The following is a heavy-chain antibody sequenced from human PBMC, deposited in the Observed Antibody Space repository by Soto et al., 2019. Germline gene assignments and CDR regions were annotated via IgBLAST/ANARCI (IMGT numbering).Heavy chain of an antibody. CDR1: GGSFSGYY. D-gene: IGHD3-9*01. CDR3: ARVNYDILTGYYGGRISYYYYGMDV. CDR2: INHSGST. Sequence: SETLSLTCAVYGGSFSGYYWSWIRQPPGKGLEWIGEINHSGSTNYNPSLKSRVTISVDTSKNKFSLKLGFVTAADTAVYYCARVNYDILTGYYGGRISYYYYGMDVWGQGTTVTVSS. J-gene: IGHJ6*02. V-gene: IGHV4-34*01.